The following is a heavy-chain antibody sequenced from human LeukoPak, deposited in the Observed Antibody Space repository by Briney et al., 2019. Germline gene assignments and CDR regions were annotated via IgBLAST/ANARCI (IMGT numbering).Heavy chain of an antibody. J-gene: IGHJ6*04. Sequence: GGSLRLCCAASGFTFSSYGMHWVRQAPGKGLEWVAVISYDGSNKYYADSVKGRFTISRDNSKNTLYLQMNSLRAEDTAVYYCAKGSGIAAPGPRVLDVWGKGTTVTVSS. V-gene: IGHV3-30*18. D-gene: IGHD6-13*01. CDR1: GFTFSSYG. CDR2: ISYDGSNK. CDR3: AKGSGIAAPGPRVLDV.